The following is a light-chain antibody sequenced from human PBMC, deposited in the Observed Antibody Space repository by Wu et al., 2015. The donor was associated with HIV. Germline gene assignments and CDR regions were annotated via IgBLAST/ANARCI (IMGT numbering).Light chain of an antibody. CDR3: QQYGSAPFT. Sequence: GERRHPLLQGQSGSSAATTSPGTSRDLARLPRLLIYGASTRATGVPDRFTASGSGTDFTLIINRLEPEDFAVYYCQQYGSAPFTFGQGTKVDI. CDR2: GAS. J-gene: IGKJ2*01. CDR1: GSSAATT. V-gene: IGKV3-20*01.